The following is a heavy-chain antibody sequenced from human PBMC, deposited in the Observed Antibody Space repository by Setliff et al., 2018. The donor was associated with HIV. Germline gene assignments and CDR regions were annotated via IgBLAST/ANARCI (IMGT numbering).Heavy chain of an antibody. J-gene: IGHJ5*02. CDR3: ARDLSSGFGMVVPGGWFDP. Sequence: PGESLKISCAASEFTFSSYGMHWVRQAPGKGLEWVAIIWHDGSNKYYADSVKGRFTISRDNAKKSLYLQMESLRAEDTAIYYCARDLSSGFGMVVPGGWFDPWGQGTLVTVSS. CDR1: EFTFSSYG. D-gene: IGHD2-2*01. CDR2: IWHDGSNK. V-gene: IGHV3-33*01.